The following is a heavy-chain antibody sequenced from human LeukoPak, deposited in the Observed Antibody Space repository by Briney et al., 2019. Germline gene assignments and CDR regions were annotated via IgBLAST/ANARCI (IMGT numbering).Heavy chain of an antibody. D-gene: IGHD4-17*01. Sequence: PGGSLRLSCAASGFTFSDYYMSWIRQAPGKGLEWVSYISSSSSYTNHADSVKGRFTISRDNAKNSLSLQMNGLRAEDTAVYYCARARGMDDYGDFRIKWGQGTLVTVSS. V-gene: IGHV3-11*06. CDR2: ISSSSSYT. CDR1: GFTFSDYY. CDR3: ARARGMDDYGDFRIK. J-gene: IGHJ4*02.